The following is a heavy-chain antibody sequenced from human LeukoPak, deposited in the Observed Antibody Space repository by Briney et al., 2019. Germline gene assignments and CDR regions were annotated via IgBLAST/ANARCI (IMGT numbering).Heavy chain of an antibody. CDR3: ARGGYSGYDKNFDY. V-gene: IGHV3-48*04. D-gene: IGHD5-12*01. Sequence: GRSLRLSCAASGFTFSSYGMHWVRQAPGKGLEWVSYVSSSGSTIYYADSVKGRFTISRDNAKNSLYLQMNSLRAEDTAVYYCARGGYSGYDKNFDYWGQGTLVTVSS. CDR2: VSSSGSTI. CDR1: GFTFSSYG. J-gene: IGHJ4*02.